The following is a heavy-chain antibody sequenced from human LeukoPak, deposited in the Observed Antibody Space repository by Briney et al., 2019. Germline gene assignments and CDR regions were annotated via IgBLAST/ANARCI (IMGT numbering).Heavy chain of an antibody. D-gene: IGHD5-12*01. V-gene: IGHV1-69*01. Sequence: GSSVKVSCKASGGTFSSYAISWVRQAPGQGLEWMGGIIPIFGTANYAQKFQGGVTITADESTSTAYMELSSLRSEDTAVYYCARDEVVATRPTSGIYGMDVWGQGTTVTVSS. CDR2: IIPIFGTA. J-gene: IGHJ6*02. CDR3: ARDEVVATRPTSGIYGMDV. CDR1: GGTFSSYA.